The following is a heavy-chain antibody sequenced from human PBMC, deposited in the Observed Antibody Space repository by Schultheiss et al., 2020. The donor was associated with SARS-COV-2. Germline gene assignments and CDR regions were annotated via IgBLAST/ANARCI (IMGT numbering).Heavy chain of an antibody. CDR3: VKPLRSDFWSGYYSYFDY. D-gene: IGHD3-3*01. CDR2: ISSNGGST. Sequence: GESRKISCSASGFTFSSYAMHWVRQAPGKGLEYVSAISSNGGSTYYADSVKGRFTISRDNSKNTLYLQMSSLRAEDTAVYYCVKPLRSDFWSGYYSYFDYWGQGTLVTVSS. CDR1: GFTFSSYA. J-gene: IGHJ4*02. V-gene: IGHV3-64D*06.